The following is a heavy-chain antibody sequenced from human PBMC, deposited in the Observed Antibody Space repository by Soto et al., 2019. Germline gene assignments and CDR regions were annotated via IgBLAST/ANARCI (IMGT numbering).Heavy chain of an antibody. D-gene: IGHD6-13*01. CDR1: GGSISSGGYY. Sequence: SETLCLTCTVSGGSISSGGYYWSWIRQHPGKGLEWLGYIYYSGSTYYNPSLKSRVNISVDTSKNQFSLKLSSVTAADTAVYYCARLSGYSTKDGLYYYMDVWGKGTTVTVSS. CDR2: IYYSGST. J-gene: IGHJ6*03. V-gene: IGHV4-31*03. CDR3: ARLSGYSTKDGLYYYMDV.